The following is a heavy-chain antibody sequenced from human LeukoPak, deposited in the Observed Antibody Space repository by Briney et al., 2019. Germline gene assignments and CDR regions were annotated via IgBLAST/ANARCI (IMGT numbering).Heavy chain of an antibody. D-gene: IGHD5-24*01. CDR1: GFTFSNYA. Sequence: GGSLRLSCAASGFTFSNYAMTWVRQAPGKGLEWVSGISDSGGRIYYADSVKGRFTISRDNSKNTLYLQMNSLRAEDTAVYYCAKFKGGDGYNPFDYWGQGTLVIVSS. V-gene: IGHV3-23*01. J-gene: IGHJ4*02. CDR2: ISDSGGRI. CDR3: AKFKGGDGYNPFDY.